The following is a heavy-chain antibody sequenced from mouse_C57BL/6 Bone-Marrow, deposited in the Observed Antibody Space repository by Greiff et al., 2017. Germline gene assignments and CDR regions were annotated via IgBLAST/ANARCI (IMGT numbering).Heavy chain of an antibody. J-gene: IGHJ1*03. V-gene: IGHV5-6*01. D-gene: IGHD1-3*01. CDR2: ISSGGSYT. CDR1: GFTFSSYG. CDR3: AGCSRRDWYFDV. Sequence: DVQLVESGGDLVKPGGSLKLSCAASGFTFSSYGMSWVRQTPDKRLEWVATISSGGSYTYYPDSVKGRFTISRDNAKNTLYLQMSSLKSEDTAMCYCAGCSRRDWYFDVWGTGTTVTVSS.